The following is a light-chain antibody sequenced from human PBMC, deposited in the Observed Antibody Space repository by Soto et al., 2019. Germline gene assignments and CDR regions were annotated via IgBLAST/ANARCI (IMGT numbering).Light chain of an antibody. J-gene: IGLJ1*01. V-gene: IGLV1-51*02. CDR3: ATWDSSLSAGL. Sequence: QSVLTQPPSVSAAPGQKVTISCSGSSSNTGNNYVSWYQQLPGADPKLLIYENDKRPSGIPDRFSGSKSGTSATLGITGLQTGDEADYYCATWDSSLSAGLFGTGTKLTVL. CDR1: SSNTGNNY. CDR2: END.